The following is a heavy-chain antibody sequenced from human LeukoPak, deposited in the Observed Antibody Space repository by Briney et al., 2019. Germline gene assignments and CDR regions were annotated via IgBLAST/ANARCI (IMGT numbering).Heavy chain of an antibody. CDR1: GFTFSSYE. CDR2: ISGGGST. J-gene: IGHJ4*03. Sequence: QTGGSLRLSCAASGFTFSSYEMNWVRQAPGKGLEWVSIISGGGSTFYADSVKGRFTLSRDNSKNTLYLQMNSLRAEDTALYYCARAREWGQGGYFDSWGQGTLVTVSS. D-gene: IGHD3-3*01. CDR3: ARAREWGQGGYFDS. V-gene: IGHV3-53*01.